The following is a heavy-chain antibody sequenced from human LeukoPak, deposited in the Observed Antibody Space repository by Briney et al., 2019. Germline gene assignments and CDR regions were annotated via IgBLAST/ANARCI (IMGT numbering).Heavy chain of an antibody. CDR1: GGSISSTNW. CDR3: AREGGPYRPLDY. V-gene: IGHV4-4*02. CDR2: VHLSGRT. Sequence: SETLSLTCGVSGGSISSTNWWTWVRQPPGEGLEWIGEVHLSGRTNYNQSLESRVTMSVDMSATHISLKPPTLTAADTAVYYCAREGGPYRPLDYSGQGTLVTVSS. J-gene: IGHJ4*02.